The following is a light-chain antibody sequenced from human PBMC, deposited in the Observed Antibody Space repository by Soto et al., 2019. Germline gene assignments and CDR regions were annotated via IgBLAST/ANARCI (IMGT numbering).Light chain of an antibody. CDR3: QQSNSSPTT. Sequence: DIQMTQSPSALSASVGDRVTITCRASQSITNYLNWYQHKPGQAPNLLIYAASTLQAGVPSRFRGSGSGTDFTLTIISLQHEDFATYFCQQSNSSPTTLGGVTKVEIK. J-gene: IGKJ4*01. CDR2: AAS. CDR1: QSITNY. V-gene: IGKV1-39*01.